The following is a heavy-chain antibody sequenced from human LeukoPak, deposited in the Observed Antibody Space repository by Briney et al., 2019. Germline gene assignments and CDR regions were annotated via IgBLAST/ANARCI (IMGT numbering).Heavy chain of an antibody. J-gene: IGHJ6*02. V-gene: IGHV3-74*01. CDR2: INSDGSNT. Sequence: PGGSLRLSCAASGFTFSSYWMHWVRQAPGKGLGWVSRINSDGSNTNYADSVKGRFTISRDNAKNTLYLQMNSLRAEDTAVYYCARVGDSSGYYGYYYYYYGMDVWGQGTTVTVSS. CDR1: GFTFSSYW. D-gene: IGHD3-22*01. CDR3: ARVGDSSGYYGYYYYYYGMDV.